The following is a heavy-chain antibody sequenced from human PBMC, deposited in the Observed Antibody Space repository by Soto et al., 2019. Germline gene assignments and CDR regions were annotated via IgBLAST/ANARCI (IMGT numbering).Heavy chain of an antibody. Sequence: QVQLQQWGAGLLKPSETLSLTCAVYGGSFSGYYWSWIRQPPGKGLEWIGEINHSGSTNYNPSLKSRVTISVDTSKNQFSLKLSSVTAADTAVYYWARAGLQVRYYYGMDVWGQGTTVTVSS. CDR3: ARAGLQVRYYYGMDV. D-gene: IGHD4-4*01. J-gene: IGHJ6*02. CDR1: GGSFSGYY. V-gene: IGHV4-34*01. CDR2: INHSGST.